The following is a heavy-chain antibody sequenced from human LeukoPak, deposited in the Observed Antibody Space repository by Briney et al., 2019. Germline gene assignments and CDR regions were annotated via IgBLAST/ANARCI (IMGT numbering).Heavy chain of an antibody. CDR3: AKAPTPVVAATLFHH. CDR2: ISGSGGNT. Sequence: GGSLRLSCAASGFTFSNYAMSWVRQAPGKGLEWVSVISGSGGNTYYADPVKGRFTISRDNSKNTLYMQMNSLRAEDTAVYYCAKAPTPVVAATLFHHWGQGTLVTVS. J-gene: IGHJ1*01. D-gene: IGHD2-15*01. V-gene: IGHV3-23*01. CDR1: GFTFSNYA.